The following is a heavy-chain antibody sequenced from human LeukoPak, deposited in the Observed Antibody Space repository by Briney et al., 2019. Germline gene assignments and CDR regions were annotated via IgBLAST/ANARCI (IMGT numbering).Heavy chain of an antibody. Sequence: ASVKVSCKASGYTFTSYAMNWVRQAPGQGLEWMGWINTNTGNPTYAQGFTGRFVFSLDTSVSTAYLQISSLKAEDTAVYYCARKIRKTYYYDSSGPSDYWGQGTLVTVSS. CDR1: GYTFTSYA. CDR3: ARKIRKTYYYDSSGPSDY. D-gene: IGHD3-22*01. V-gene: IGHV7-4-1*02. CDR2: INTNTGNP. J-gene: IGHJ4*02.